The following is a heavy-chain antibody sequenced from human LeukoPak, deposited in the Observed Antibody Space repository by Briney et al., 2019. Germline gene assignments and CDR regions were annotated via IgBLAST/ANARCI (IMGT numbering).Heavy chain of an antibody. J-gene: IGHJ3*02. CDR3: AKDLKYCGGDCFDAFDI. D-gene: IGHD2-21*02. V-gene: IGHV3-30*18. CDR1: GFTFSSYG. Sequence: GGSLRLSCAASGFTFSSYGMHWVRQAPGKGLEWVAVISYDGSNKYYADSVKGRFTISRDNSKNTLYLQMNSLRAGDTAVYYCAKDLKYCGGDCFDAFDIWGQGTMVTVSS. CDR2: ISYDGSNK.